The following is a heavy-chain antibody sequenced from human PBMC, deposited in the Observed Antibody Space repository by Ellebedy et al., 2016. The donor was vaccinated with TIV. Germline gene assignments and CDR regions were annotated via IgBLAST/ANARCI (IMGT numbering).Heavy chain of an antibody. CDR3: ARAGGSGYDYFFDS. Sequence: MPGGSLRLSCTVSAVSFNNHDWSWVRQPAGKGLEWIGGIYFTGDTNYNPSFESRVIMSVDASKKQFSLKLSSVTAADTAIYYCARAGGSGYDYFFDSWGQGIHVTVSS. CDR1: AVSFNNHD. CDR2: IYFTGDT. J-gene: IGHJ4*02. D-gene: IGHD3-22*01. V-gene: IGHV4-4*07.